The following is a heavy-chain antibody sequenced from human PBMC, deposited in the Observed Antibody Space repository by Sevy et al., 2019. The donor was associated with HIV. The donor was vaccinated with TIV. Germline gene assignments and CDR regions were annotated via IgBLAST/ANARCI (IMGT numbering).Heavy chain of an antibody. CDR2: ISGRDSST. J-gene: IGHJ6*02. CDR1: GFSFSGYV. Sequence: GGSLRLSCAASGFSFSGYVMNWVRQAPGKGLEWVSSISGRDSSTYYADSVRGRFIISRDNSENTLYLQMNGLRAEDTAVYYCAREGVVVVPAAPYYYYYGMDVWGQGTTVTVSS. CDR3: AREGVVVVPAAPYYYYYGMDV. D-gene: IGHD2-2*01. V-gene: IGHV3-23*01.